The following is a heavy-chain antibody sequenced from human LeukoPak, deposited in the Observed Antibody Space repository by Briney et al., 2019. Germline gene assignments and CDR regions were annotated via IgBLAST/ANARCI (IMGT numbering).Heavy chain of an antibody. V-gene: IGHV3-53*05. CDR3: ASYYYDSSGYSGLGY. J-gene: IGHJ4*02. CDR2: IYAGGST. CDR1: GFTVSSNY. D-gene: IGHD3-22*01. Sequence: GGSLRLSCAASGFTVSSNYMSWVRQAPGKGLEWVSVIYAGGSTYYADSVKGRFTISRDNSKNTLYLQMNSLRVEDTAVYYCASYYYDSSGYSGLGYWGQGTLVTVSS.